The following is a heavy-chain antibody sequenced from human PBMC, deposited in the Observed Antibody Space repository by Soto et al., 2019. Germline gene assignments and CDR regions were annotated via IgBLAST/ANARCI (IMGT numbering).Heavy chain of an antibody. CDR3: TQVYGSGSWGWYFHS. J-gene: IGHJ4*02. V-gene: IGHV2-5*02. D-gene: IGHD1-26*01. CDR1: GFSLTTTGVG. CDR2: VFWDGGE. Sequence: QITLRESGPSLVKPTETLTLTCTFSGFSLTTTGVGGDWIRQPPGKALEWLAVVFWDGGERYSPSLKSRVTITKDTSKDQVVFTMTNMDPADTATYYCTQVYGSGSWGWYFHSWGQGTLVTVSS.